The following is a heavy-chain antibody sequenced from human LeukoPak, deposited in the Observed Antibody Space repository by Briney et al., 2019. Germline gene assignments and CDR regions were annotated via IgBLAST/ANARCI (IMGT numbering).Heavy chain of an antibody. D-gene: IGHD2-2*01. Sequence: PGGSLRLSCAASGFTFSNFWMHWVRQAPGKGLVWVSRINTDASRTTYADSVEGRFTISRDNAKNTLYLQMNSLRAEDTALYYCAKSHAPGYCSSTSCFNSFDYWGQGTLVTVSS. V-gene: IGHV3-74*01. CDR3: AKSHAPGYCSSTSCFNSFDY. J-gene: IGHJ4*02. CDR1: GFTFSNFW. CDR2: INTDASRT.